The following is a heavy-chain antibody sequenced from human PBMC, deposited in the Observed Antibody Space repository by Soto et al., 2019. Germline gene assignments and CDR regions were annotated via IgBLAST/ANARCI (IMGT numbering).Heavy chain of an antibody. V-gene: IGHV3-23*01. J-gene: IGHJ4*02. CDR1: GFDFRSFS. D-gene: IGHD3-9*01. CDR3: VKEAAVLTFDH. CDR2: ISSGGGSV. Sequence: SLRLSCIVSGFDFRSFSMSWVRQAPGKGLEWVAGISSGGGSVFYAPSAKGRFTISRDNSKDTLYLHMSSLRGEDTALYYCVKEAAVLTFDHWGQGTLVTVSS.